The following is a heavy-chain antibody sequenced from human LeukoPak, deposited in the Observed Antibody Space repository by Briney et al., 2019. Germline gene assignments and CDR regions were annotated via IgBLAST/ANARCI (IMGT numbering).Heavy chain of an antibody. CDR3: ARGGYRPIDFDY. J-gene: IGHJ4*02. CDR1: GGSISSYY. V-gene: IGHV4-59*01. D-gene: IGHD3-16*02. CDR2: IYYSGST. Sequence: PSETLSLTCTVSGGSISSYYWSWIRQPPGNGLEWIGYIYYSGSTNYNPSLKSRVTISVDTSKNQFSLKLSSVTAADTAVYYCARGGYRPIDFDYWGQGTLVTVSS.